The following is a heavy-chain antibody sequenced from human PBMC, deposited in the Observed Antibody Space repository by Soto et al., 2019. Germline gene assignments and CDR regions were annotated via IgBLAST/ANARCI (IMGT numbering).Heavy chain of an antibody. CDR1: GLNFDDYT. J-gene: IGHJ6*02. CDR2: ISWDGGST. V-gene: IGHV3-43*01. D-gene: IGHD5-18*01. Sequence: PGGSLRLSCAASGLNFDDYTMHWVRQAPGKGLEWVSLISWDGGSTYYADYVKGRFTISRDNSKNSLYLQMNSLRTEDTALYYCAKDMLGYSYGSGVLYYYYGMDVWGQGTTVTVSS. CDR3: AKDMLGYSYGSGVLYYYYGMDV.